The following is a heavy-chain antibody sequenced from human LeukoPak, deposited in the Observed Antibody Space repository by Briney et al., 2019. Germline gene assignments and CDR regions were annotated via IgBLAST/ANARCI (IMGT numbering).Heavy chain of an antibody. V-gene: IGHV1-18*01. CDR3: ATAPPGIAAAGTIPY. CDR1: GYTFTSYG. D-gene: IGHD6-13*01. CDR2: ISAYNGNT. J-gene: IGHJ4*02. Sequence: ASVKVSCKASGYTFTSYGISWARQAPGQGLEWMGWISAYNGNTNYAQKLQGRVTMTTDTSTSTAYMELRSLRSDDTAVYYCATAPPGIAAAGTIPYWGQGTLVTVSS.